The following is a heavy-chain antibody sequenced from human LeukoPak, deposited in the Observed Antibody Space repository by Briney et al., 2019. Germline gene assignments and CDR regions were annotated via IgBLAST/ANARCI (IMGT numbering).Heavy chain of an antibody. J-gene: IGHJ6*03. D-gene: IGHD2-15*01. CDR2: INHSGST. CDR3: ARANVVVAAKYRYYYYMDV. V-gene: IGHV4-34*01. Sequence: PSETLSLTCAVYGGSFSGYYWSWIRQPPGKGLEWIGEINHSGSTNYNPSLKSRVTISVDTSKNQFSLKLSSVTAADTAVYYCARANVVVAAKYRYYYYMDVWGKGTTVTVSS. CDR1: GGSFSGYY.